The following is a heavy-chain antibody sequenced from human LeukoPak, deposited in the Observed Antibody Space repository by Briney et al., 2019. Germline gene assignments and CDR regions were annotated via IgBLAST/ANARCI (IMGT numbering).Heavy chain of an antibody. D-gene: IGHD3-22*01. CDR1: GGTFSSYA. CDR2: IIPIFGTA. V-gene: IGHV1-69*06. CDR3: SGYYYDSSGYAIDY. J-gene: IGHJ4*02. Sequence: SVKVSCKASGGTFSSYAISWVRQAPGQGLEWMGGIIPIFGTANYAQKFQGRVTITADKSTSTAYMELSSLRSEDTAVYYCSGYYYDSSGYAIDYWGQGTLVTVSS.